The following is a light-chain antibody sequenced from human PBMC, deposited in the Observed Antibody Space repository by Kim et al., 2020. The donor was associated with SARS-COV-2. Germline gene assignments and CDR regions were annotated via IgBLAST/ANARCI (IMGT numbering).Light chain of an antibody. CDR1: NFNIVTIT. J-gene: IGLJ3*02. Sequence: GQMVTISCSGVNFNIVTITIHWSQQLPGTAPKLVIYSNDQRPSGVPDRFSASKSGTSASLAISGLQSEDEALYFCASWDDRLSGQVFGGGTQLTVL. V-gene: IGLV1-44*01. CDR2: SND. CDR3: ASWDDRLSGQV.